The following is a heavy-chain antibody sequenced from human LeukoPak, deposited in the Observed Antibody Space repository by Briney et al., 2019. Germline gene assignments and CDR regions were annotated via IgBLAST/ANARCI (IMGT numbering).Heavy chain of an antibody. CDR3: AREVEYSFDY. CDR1: GFTLSSYW. V-gene: IGHV3-74*01. CDR2: INGDGSST. Sequence: GGSLRLSCAASGFTLSSYWMHWVRQAPGKGLVWVSRINGDGSSTSYADYVKGRFTISRDNAKNTLILQMNSLGAEDTAVYYCAREVEYSFDYWGRGTLVTVSS. D-gene: IGHD2/OR15-2a*01. J-gene: IGHJ4*02.